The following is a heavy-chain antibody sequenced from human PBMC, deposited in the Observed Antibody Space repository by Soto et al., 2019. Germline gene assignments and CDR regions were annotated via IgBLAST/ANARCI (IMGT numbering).Heavy chain of an antibody. CDR2: INPSGGST. CDR3: ARVAMTTVTLNQYYYHYYVIAF. CDR1: GYTFTSYY. D-gene: IGHD4-4*01. Sequence: ASVKVSCKASGYTFTSYYMHWVRQAPGQGLEWMGIINPSGGSTSYAQKFQGRVTMTRDTPTSTVYMELSSLRSEDTAVYYCARVAMTTVTLNQYYYHYYVIAFCVQATTVIVSS. V-gene: IGHV1-46*01. J-gene: IGHJ6*02.